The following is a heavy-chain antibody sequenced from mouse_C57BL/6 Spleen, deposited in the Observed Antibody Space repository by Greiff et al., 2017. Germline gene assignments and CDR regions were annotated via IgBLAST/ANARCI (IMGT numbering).Heavy chain of an antibody. CDR3: TRSYYYGSRDAMDY. J-gene: IGHJ4*01. D-gene: IGHD1-1*01. CDR1: GYTFTDYE. CDR2: IDPETGGT. V-gene: IGHV1-15*01. Sequence: QVQLQQSGAELVRPGASVTLSCKASGYTFTDYEMHWVKQTPVHGLEWIGAIDPETGGTAYNQKFKGKAILTADKSSSTAYMELRSLTSEDSAVYYCTRSYYYGSRDAMDYWGQGTSVTVSS.